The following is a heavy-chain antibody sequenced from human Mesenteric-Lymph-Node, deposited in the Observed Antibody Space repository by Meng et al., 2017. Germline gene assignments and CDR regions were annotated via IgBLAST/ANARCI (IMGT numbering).Heavy chain of an antibody. Sequence: GESLKISCAASGFTFSSYAMSWVRQAPGKGLEWVGRVTSIVEGGSTDYAAPVKGRFVISRDDSKTTLYLQMNILKAEDTAVYYCVRVLKIAGTTFFDYWGLGTPVTVSS. CDR1: GFTFSSYA. V-gene: IGHV3-15*01. CDR2: VTSIVEGGST. J-gene: IGHJ4*02. CDR3: VRVLKIAGTTFFDY. D-gene: IGHD2/OR15-2a*01.